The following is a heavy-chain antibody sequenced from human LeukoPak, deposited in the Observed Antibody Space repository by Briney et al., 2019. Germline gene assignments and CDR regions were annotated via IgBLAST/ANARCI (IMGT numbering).Heavy chain of an antibody. J-gene: IGHJ4*02. Sequence: SETLSLTCTVSGGSISSYYWSWIRQPPGKGLEWIGCIYYSGSTNYNPSLKSRVTISVDTSKNQFSLKLSSVTAADTAVYYCARLRYYDSPPADYRGQGTLVTVSS. D-gene: IGHD3-22*01. CDR1: GGSISSYY. V-gene: IGHV4-59*08. CDR3: ARLRYYDSPPADY. CDR2: IYYSGST.